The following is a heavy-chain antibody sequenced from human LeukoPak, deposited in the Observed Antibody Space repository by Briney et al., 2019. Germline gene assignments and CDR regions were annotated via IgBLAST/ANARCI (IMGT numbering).Heavy chain of an antibody. Sequence: GGSLRLSCAASGFTLSSYTMNWVRQAPGKGLEWVSSISGSGDTTYYGDSVQGRFSISRDNSKNTLYLQMNSLRADDTAVYYCAKTQGQLWSPNDYWGQGTLVTVSS. V-gene: IGHV3-23*01. CDR1: GFTLSSYT. CDR3: AKTQGQLWSPNDY. CDR2: ISGSGDTT. J-gene: IGHJ4*02. D-gene: IGHD5-18*01.